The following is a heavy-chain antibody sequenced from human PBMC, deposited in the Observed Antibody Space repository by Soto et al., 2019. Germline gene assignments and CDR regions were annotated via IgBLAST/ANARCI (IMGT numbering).Heavy chain of an antibody. CDR3: AREGYGDYVITP. CDR2: IYSGGST. CDR1: GFTVSSNY. J-gene: IGHJ5*02. D-gene: IGHD4-17*01. V-gene: IGHV3-53*02. Sequence: EVQLVETGGGLIQPGGSLRLSCAASGFTVSSNYMSWVRQGPGKGLEWVSVIYSGGSTYYADSVKGRFTISRDNSKNTLYLQMNSLRAEDTAAYYCAREGYGDYVITPRGQGTLVTDSS.